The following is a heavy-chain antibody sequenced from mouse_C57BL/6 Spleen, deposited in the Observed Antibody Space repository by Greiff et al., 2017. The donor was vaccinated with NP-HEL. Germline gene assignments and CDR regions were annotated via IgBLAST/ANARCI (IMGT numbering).Heavy chain of an antibody. CDR3: TSHGSSLAWFAY. D-gene: IGHD1-1*01. J-gene: IGHJ3*01. Sequence: VQLQQSGTVLARPGASVKMSCKTSGYTFTSYWMHWVKQRPGQGLEWIGAIYPGNSDTSYNQKFKGKAKLTAVTSASTAYMELSSLTNEDSAVYYGTSHGSSLAWFAYWGQGTLVTVSA. CDR1: GYTFTSYW. V-gene: IGHV1-5*01. CDR2: IYPGNSDT.